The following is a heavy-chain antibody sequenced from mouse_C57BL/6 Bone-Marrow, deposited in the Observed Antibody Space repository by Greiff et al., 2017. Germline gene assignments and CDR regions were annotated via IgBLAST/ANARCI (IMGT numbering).Heavy chain of an antibody. CDR3: ARDDYYGSSFYWYFDV. J-gene: IGHJ1*03. CDR1: GFTFSDYY. CDR2: INYDGSST. V-gene: IGHV5-16*01. D-gene: IGHD1-1*01. Sequence: EVMLVESEGGLVQPGSSMKLSCTASGFTFSDYYMAWVRQVPEKGLEWVANINYDGSSTYYLDSLKSRFIISRDNAKNILYLQMSSLKSEDTATYYCARDDYYGSSFYWYFDVWGTGTTVTVSS.